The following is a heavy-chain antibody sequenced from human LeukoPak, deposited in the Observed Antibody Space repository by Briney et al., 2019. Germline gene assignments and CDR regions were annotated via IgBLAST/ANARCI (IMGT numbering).Heavy chain of an antibody. J-gene: IGHJ6*03. D-gene: IGHD1-26*01. CDR3: ARRTSGSYSYYYNMDV. V-gene: IGHV3-21*01. CDR1: GFTFSSYS. CDR2: ISSSSIYI. Sequence: GGSLRLSCAPSGFTFSSYSMNWVRQAPGKGLEWVSSISSSSIYIYYADSMKGRFTISRDNAKNTMYLQLNSLRAEDTAVYYCARRTSGSYSYYYNMDVWGKGTTVTVSS.